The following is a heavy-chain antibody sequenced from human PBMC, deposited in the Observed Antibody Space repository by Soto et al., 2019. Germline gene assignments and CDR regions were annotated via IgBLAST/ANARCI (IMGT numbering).Heavy chain of an antibody. Sequence: QVQLVQSGAEVKKPGASVKVSCKASGYTFTSYGISWVRQAPGQGLEWMGWISAYNGNTHYAQKLQRRVTRTTDTTTSKAYMELRSLRSDDTAVYYCARDDRGMFSSTSPDYWGQGTLVTVSS. CDR1: GYTFTSYG. CDR3: ARDDRGMFSSTSPDY. J-gene: IGHJ4*02. D-gene: IGHD6-6*01. V-gene: IGHV1-18*01. CDR2: ISAYNGNT.